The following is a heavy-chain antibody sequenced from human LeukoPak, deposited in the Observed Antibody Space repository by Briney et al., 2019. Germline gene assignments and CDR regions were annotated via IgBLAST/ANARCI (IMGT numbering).Heavy chain of an antibody. CDR2: IKQDGSEK. D-gene: IGHD2-15*01. CDR1: GFTFSSYW. Sequence: GGSLRLSCAASGFTFSSYWMSWVRQAPGKGLEWVANIKQDGSEKYYADSVKGRFTISRDNSKNTLNLQMNSLRAEDTAVYYCARDSPLPGYCSGGSCQTFDYWGQGTLVTVSS. V-gene: IGHV3-7*01. J-gene: IGHJ4*02. CDR3: ARDSPLPGYCSGGSCQTFDY.